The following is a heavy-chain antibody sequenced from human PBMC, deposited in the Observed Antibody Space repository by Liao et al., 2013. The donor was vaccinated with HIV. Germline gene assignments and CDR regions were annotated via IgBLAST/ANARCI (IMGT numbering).Heavy chain of an antibody. Sequence: QVQLQESGPGLVKSSETLSLTCTVSGGSISSYYWSWIRQPAGKGLEWIGRIHTSGYINYNPSLKSRVTMSVDMSKNQISLKVSSVTAADTAVYYCVRDGYGRNGNWFDPWGQGTLVTVSS. CDR1: GGSISSYY. CDR2: IHTSGYI. CDR3: VRDGYGRNGNWFDP. V-gene: IGHV4-4*07. J-gene: IGHJ5*02. D-gene: IGHD3-22*01.